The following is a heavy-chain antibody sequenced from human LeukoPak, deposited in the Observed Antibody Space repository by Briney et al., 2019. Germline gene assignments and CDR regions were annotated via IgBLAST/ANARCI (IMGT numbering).Heavy chain of an antibody. V-gene: IGHV3-21*01. D-gene: IGHD3-9*01. J-gene: IGHJ4*02. Sequence: GGSLRLSCAASGFTFSSYSMNWVRQAPGKGLEWVSSISSSSYIYYADSVKGRFTISRDNAKNSLYLQMNSLRAEDTAVYYCARVGEDYDILTGPIDYWGQGTLVTVSS. CDR3: ARVGEDYDILTGPIDY. CDR1: GFTFSSYS. CDR2: ISSSSYI.